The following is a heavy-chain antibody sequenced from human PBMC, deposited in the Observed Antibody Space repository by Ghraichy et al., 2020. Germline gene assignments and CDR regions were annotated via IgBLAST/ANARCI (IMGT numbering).Heavy chain of an antibody. V-gene: IGHV4-4*02. D-gene: IGHD4-23*01. J-gene: IGHJ4*02. Sequence: SETLSLTCGVSGDSISSSNWWSWVRRPPGKGLEWIGEIYHSGSTNYNPSLKSRVTMSIDKSKNQFALNLTSVTAADTAVYYCARDPSGYAGNSGYWGQGTLVTVSS. CDR1: GDSISSSNW. CDR2: IYHSGST. CDR3: ARDPSGYAGNSGY.